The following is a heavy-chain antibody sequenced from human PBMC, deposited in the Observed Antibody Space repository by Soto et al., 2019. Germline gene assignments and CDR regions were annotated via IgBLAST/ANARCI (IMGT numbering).Heavy chain of an antibody. V-gene: IGHV4-34*01. CDR3: ARQIRNTYYYGSGKYYFDY. CDR2: INHSGST. CDR1: GGSFSGYY. J-gene: IGHJ4*02. D-gene: IGHD3-10*01. Sequence: PSETLSLTCAVYGGSFSGYYWSWIRQPPGKGLEWIGEINHSGSTNYNLSLKSRVTISVDTSKNQFSLKLSSVTAADTAVYYCARQIRNTYYYGSGKYYFDYWGQGTLVTAPQ.